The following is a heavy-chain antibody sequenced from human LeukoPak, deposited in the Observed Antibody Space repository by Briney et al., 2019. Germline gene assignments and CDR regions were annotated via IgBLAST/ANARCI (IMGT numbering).Heavy chain of an antibody. J-gene: IGHJ4*02. Sequence: PGGSLRLSCAASGFTVSSNYMSWVRQAPGKGLEWVSVTYSNGRTYYADSVKGRFTISRDISKNTLYLQMNSLRAEDTAVYYCAKDPRDHSYGWSWRYFDYWGQGTLVTVSS. D-gene: IGHD5-18*01. CDR2: TYSNGRT. CDR3: AKDPRDHSYGWSWRYFDY. CDR1: GFTVSSNY. V-gene: IGHV3-66*03.